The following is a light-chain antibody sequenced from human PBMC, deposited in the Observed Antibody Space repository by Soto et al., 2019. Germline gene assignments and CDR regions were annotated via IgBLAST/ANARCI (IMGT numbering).Light chain of an antibody. CDR3: QSYDSSLSGSV. CDR2: GNS. J-gene: IGLJ2*01. Sequence: QSVLTQPPSVSGAPGQRVTISCTGSSSNIGAGYDVHWYQQLPGTAPKLLIYGNSNRPSGVPDRFSGSKSGTSASLAITGLQAGDEADYCCQSYDSSLSGSVFGGGTKLTVL. V-gene: IGLV1-40*01. CDR1: SSNIGAGYD.